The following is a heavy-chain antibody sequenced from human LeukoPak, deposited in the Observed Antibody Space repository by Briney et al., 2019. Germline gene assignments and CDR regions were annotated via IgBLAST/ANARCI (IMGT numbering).Heavy chain of an antibody. D-gene: IGHD3-22*01. CDR1: GFTFSSYA. CDR3: AKSYYDSSGYYYFDY. Sequence: GGSLRLSCAASGFTFSSYAMSWVRQAPGKGLEWVSAISGSGGSTYHADSVKGRFTISRGNSKNTLYLQMNSLRAEDTAVYYCAKSYYDSSGYYYFDYWGQGTLVTVSS. J-gene: IGHJ4*02. CDR2: ISGSGGST. V-gene: IGHV3-23*01.